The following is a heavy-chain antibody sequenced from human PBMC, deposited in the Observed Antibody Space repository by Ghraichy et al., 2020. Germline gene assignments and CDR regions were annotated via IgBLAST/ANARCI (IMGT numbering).Heavy chain of an antibody. CDR3: ARGLRSSSSQGTTFDY. V-gene: IGHV4-59*02. CDR1: GGSVRSYY. CDR2: IYHTGST. J-gene: IGHJ4*02. D-gene: IGHD6-6*01. Sequence: ESLNISCTVSGGSVRSYYWSWIRQPPGRGLEWIAYIYHTGSTNCNPSLKSRVSISLDTSKNHLSLKLTSVTAADTAVYYCARGLRSSSSQGTTFDYWGQGTLVTVSS.